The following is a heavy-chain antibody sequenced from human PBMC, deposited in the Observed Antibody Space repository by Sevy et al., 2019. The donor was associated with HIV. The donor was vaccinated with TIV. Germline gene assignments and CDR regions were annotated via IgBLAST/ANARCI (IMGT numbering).Heavy chain of an antibody. CDR3: AKDLSGYSSTWGVSWFDP. J-gene: IGHJ5*02. Sequence: GGSLRLSCAASGFTFSTYGMHWVRQAPGKGLEWVAVISYDGSNKYYADSVKGRFTISRDNSKNTVYLQMNSLRAEDTAMYYCAKDLSGYSSTWGVSWFDPWGQGTLVTVSS. D-gene: IGHD6-13*01. CDR2: ISYDGSNK. CDR1: GFTFSTYG. V-gene: IGHV3-30*18.